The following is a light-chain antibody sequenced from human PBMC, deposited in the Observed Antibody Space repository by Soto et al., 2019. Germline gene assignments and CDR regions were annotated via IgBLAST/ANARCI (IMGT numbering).Light chain of an antibody. CDR3: QQRSSWPT. CDR1: QSVSSN. Sequence: EIVLTQSPATLSLTAGERATLSCKASQSVSSNLAWYQQKLGQAPRLLIYDAFNRATGIPARFSGSGSGTDFTLTISNLEPEDFAVYYCQQRSSWPTFGQGTKLEIK. CDR2: DAF. J-gene: IGKJ2*01. V-gene: IGKV3-11*01.